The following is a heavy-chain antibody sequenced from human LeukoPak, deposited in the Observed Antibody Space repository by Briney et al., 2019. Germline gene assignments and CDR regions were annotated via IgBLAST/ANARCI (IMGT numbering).Heavy chain of an antibody. Sequence: GGSLPYSREGSGFTFSAYAITWVRQAPGKGLEWVSSIGSDNNPHYSESVKGRYAISRDNSKGMLFLQLNSLRAEDTALYYCARDLHYYGAMDVWGQGTLATVSS. V-gene: IGHV3-23*01. CDR2: IGSDNNP. J-gene: IGHJ6*02. CDR3: ARDLHYYGAMDV. D-gene: IGHD3-10*01. CDR1: GFTFSAYA.